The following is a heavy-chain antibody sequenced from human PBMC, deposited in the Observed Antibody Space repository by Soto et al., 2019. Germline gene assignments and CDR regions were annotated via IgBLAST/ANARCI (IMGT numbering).Heavy chain of an antibody. CDR3: ARDLAVGLVDY. CDR1: GYTFTSYG. V-gene: IGHV1-18*01. J-gene: IGHJ4*02. D-gene: IGHD6-19*01. Sequence: QVQLVQSGAEVKKPGASVKVSCKASGYTFTSYGISWVRQAPGQGLEWMGWISAYNGNTKSAQKLQGRVTMTTDTPPGTAYMELRSLRSDARAVYYCARDLAVGLVDYGGQGTLVTVSS. CDR2: ISAYNGNT.